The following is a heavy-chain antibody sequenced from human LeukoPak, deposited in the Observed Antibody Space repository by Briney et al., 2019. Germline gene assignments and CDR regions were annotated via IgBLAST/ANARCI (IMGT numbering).Heavy chain of an antibody. J-gene: IGHJ4*02. CDR2: ISGSGGST. Sequence: PGGSLRLSCAASGFTFSSYAISWVRQAPGKGLEWVSAISGSGGSTYYADSVKGRFTISRDNSKNTLYLQMNSLRAEDTAVYYCAKDFFTGYQLLTFDYWGQGTLVTVSS. V-gene: IGHV3-23*01. D-gene: IGHD2-2*01. CDR1: GFTFSSYA. CDR3: AKDFFTGYQLLTFDY.